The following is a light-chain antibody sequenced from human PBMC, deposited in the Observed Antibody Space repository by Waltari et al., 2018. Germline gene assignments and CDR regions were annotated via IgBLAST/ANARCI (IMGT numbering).Light chain of an antibody. V-gene: IGLV3-25*03. CDR1: ALSKQY. Sequence: SFELPQPPSLSVSPGQTARITRSGDALSKQYAHWHQQRPGLAPILVIYKDNERPAGIPERFSGSSSGTTVTLTIRGVQAEDEADYYCQSADSSGSVVFGGGTKLTVL. J-gene: IGLJ2*01. CDR3: QSADSSGSVV. CDR2: KDN.